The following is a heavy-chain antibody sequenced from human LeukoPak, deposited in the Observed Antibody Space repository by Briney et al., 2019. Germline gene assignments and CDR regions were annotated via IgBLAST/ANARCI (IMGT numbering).Heavy chain of an antibody. V-gene: IGHV3-23*01. J-gene: IGHJ6*02. D-gene: IGHD4-17*01. CDR2: ISGSGGST. CDR1: GFTFSSYG. Sequence: GGSLRLSCAASGFTFSSYGMSWVRQAPGKGLEWVSAISGSGGSTYYADSVKGRFTISRDNSKNTLYLQMNSLRAEDTAVYYCAKFEAYLLDYGDSYYCYGMDVWGQGTTVTVSS. CDR3: AKFEAYLLDYGDSYYCYGMDV.